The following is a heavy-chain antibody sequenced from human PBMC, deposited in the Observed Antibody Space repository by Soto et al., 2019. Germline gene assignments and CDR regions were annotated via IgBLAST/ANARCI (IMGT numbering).Heavy chain of an antibody. CDR2: INPNSGGT. D-gene: IGHD2-2*01. Sequence: QVQLVQSGAEVKKPGASVKVSCKASGYTFTGYYMXWVRQAPGQGLEWMGWINPNSGGTNYAQKFQGWVTMTRDTSISTAYMELSRLRSDDTAVYYCXRXPYXXSTXCXPWDYWGQGTLVTVSS. CDR3: XRXPYXXSTXCXPWDY. J-gene: IGHJ4*02. CDR1: GYTFTGYY. V-gene: IGHV1-2*04.